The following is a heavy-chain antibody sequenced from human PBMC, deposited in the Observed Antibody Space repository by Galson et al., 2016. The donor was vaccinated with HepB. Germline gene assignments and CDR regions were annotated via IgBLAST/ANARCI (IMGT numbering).Heavy chain of an antibody. CDR3: ARRQGAAAGTSYDNYGMDV. D-gene: IGHD6-13*01. V-gene: IGHV5-51*01. CDR1: GYSFTNYW. CDR2: IYPGDSDI. J-gene: IGHJ6*02. Sequence: QSGAAVKKPGESLTISCKGSGYSFTNYWIAWVRQMPGKGLEWMGIIYPGDSDIRYSPSFHGQVTISADKSISTAYLQWSSLKASDTATYYCARRQGAAAGTSYDNYGMDVWGQGTTVTVSS.